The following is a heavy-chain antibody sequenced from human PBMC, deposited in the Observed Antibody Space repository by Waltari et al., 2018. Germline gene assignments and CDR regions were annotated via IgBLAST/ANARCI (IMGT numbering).Heavy chain of an antibody. CDR3: ARRNLLTTYDY. D-gene: IGHD4-17*01. CDR1: GGSISSSSYY. V-gene: IGHV4-39*01. J-gene: IGHJ4*02. CDR2: IYYSGST. Sequence: QLQLQESGPGLVKPSETLSLTCTVSGGSISSSSYYWGWIRQPPGKGLEWIGGIYYSGSTYYNPSLKSRVTISVDTSKNQFSLKLSSVTAADTAVYYCARRNLLTTYDYWGQGTLVTVSS.